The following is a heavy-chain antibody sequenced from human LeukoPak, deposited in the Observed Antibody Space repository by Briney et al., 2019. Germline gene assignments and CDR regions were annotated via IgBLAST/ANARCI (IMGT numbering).Heavy chain of an antibody. CDR2: INPNSGGT. CDR3: ARVSRQWLQALDY. CDR1: GYTFTCYY. D-gene: IGHD6-19*01. V-gene: IGHV1-2*02. Sequence: ASVQFSFQASGYTFTCYYMHWVRPAPGQGRGWMGWINPNSGGTNYSQKFQGRVTITRDTSISTAYMELSRLRSDDTAVYYCARVSRQWLQALDYWGQGTLVTVSS. J-gene: IGHJ4*02.